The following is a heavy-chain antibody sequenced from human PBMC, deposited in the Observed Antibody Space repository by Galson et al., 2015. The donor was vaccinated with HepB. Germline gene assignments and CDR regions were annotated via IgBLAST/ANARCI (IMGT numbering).Heavy chain of an antibody. Sequence: SLRLSCAASGFTFSDYYMSWIRQAPGKGLEWVSYISSSSIYTNYADSVKGRFTISRDNAKNSLYLQMNSLRAEDTAVYYCARDNGDRVASFDYWGQGTLVTVSS. D-gene: IGHD2-8*01. CDR2: ISSSSIYT. V-gene: IGHV3-11*05. J-gene: IGHJ4*02. CDR3: ARDNGDRVASFDY. CDR1: GFTFSDYY.